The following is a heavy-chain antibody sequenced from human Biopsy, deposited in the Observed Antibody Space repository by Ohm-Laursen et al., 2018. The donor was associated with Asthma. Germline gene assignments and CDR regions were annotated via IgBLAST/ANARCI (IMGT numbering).Heavy chain of an antibody. V-gene: IGHV1-69*06. CDR1: GGTFGNYA. J-gene: IGHJ6*02. D-gene: IGHD5-12*01. Sequence: VASVKVSCKASGGTFGNYAISWVRQAPGLGLEWMGGISPVFGSTNIAQKFQGRVTISADIFTKTAYLEVSSLRSEDTAVYYCARGYSGSDRIVYYYSGLEVWGQGTTVTVSS. CDR3: ARGYSGSDRIVYYYSGLEV. CDR2: ISPVFGST.